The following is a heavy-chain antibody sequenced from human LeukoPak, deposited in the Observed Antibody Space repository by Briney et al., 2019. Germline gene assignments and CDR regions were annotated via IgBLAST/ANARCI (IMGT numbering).Heavy chain of an antibody. D-gene: IGHD3-22*01. CDR1: GGSFSGYY. J-gene: IGHJ4*02. Sequence: SETLSLTCAVYGGSFSGYYWSWIRQPPGKGLEWIGEINHSGSTNYNPSLKSRVTISVDTSKNQFSLKLSSVTAADTAVYYCARGYYYGSSGYYQDYWGQGTLVTVSS. V-gene: IGHV4-34*01. CDR3: ARGYYYGSSGYYQDY. CDR2: INHSGST.